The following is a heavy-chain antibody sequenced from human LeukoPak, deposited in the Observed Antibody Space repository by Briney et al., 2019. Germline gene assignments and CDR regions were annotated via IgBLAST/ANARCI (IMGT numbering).Heavy chain of an antibody. Sequence: ASVKVSCKASGYTFTSYAMNWVRQAPGRGLEWMGWINTNTGNPTYAQGFTGRFVFPLDTSVSTAYLQISSLKAEDTAVYYCARDRSITMVRGGRAYNWFDPWGQGTLVTVSS. CDR2: INTNTGNP. CDR1: GYTFTSYA. D-gene: IGHD3-10*01. CDR3: ARDRSITMVRGGRAYNWFDP. J-gene: IGHJ5*02. V-gene: IGHV7-4-1*02.